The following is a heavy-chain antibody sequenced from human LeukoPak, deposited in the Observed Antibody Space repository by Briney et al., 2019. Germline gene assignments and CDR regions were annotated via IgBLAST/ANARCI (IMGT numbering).Heavy chain of an antibody. CDR1: GYSISSGYY. CDR2: IYHSGST. D-gene: IGHD6-6*01. CDR3: ARIIAARMISGPYYYYYYMDV. V-gene: IGHV4-38-2*02. J-gene: IGHJ6*03. Sequence: PSETLSLTCTVSGYSISSGYYWGWIRQPPGKGLEWIGSIYHSGSTYYNPSLKSRVTISVDTSKNQFSLKLSSVTAADTAVYYCARIIAARMISGPYYYYYYMDVWGKGTTVTVSS.